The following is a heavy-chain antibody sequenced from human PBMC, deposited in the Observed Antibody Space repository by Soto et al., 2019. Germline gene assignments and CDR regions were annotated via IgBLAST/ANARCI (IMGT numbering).Heavy chain of an antibody. V-gene: IGHV3-7*03. CDR2: INQYGSVK. J-gene: IGHJ4*02. CDR3: ARLTEAVTTFVY. Sequence: LRLSCAASGFTFSTYGMHWVRQAPGKGLEWVASINQYGSVKHYVDSVRGRFTISRDNAKNSLFLQMNSLSAEDTAVYYCARLTEAVTTFVYWGQGTPVTVSS. D-gene: IGHD1-1*01. CDR1: GFTFSTYG.